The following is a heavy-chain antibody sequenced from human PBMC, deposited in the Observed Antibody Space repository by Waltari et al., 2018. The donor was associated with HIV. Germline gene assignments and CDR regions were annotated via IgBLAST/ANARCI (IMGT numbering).Heavy chain of an antibody. CDR3: ASTYYDLLEGWYFDF. Sequence: QVQLQESGPGLVKPSETLSLTCSVSDYSFTSGYYWGWLRQSPGRGLEWIGSISHSGTTVYSPSLKSRVTLFRDTSKNQFFLKLTSATAEDTAVYYCASTYYDLLEGWYFDFWGQGRLVTVSS. CDR2: ISHSGTT. J-gene: IGHJ4*02. D-gene: IGHD3-3*01. V-gene: IGHV4-38-2*02. CDR1: DYSFTSGYY.